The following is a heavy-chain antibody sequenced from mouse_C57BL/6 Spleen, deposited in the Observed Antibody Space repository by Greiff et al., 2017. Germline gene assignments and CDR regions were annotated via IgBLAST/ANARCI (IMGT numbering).Heavy chain of an antibody. Sequence: QVQLQQPGTELVKPGASVKLSCKASGYTFTSYWMHWVKQRPGQGLEWIGNINPSNGGTNYNEKFKSKATLTVDKSSSTAYMQLSSLTSEDSAVYYCARFGGFTTVVAKGFAYWGQGTLVTVSA. CDR3: ARFGGFTTVVAKGFAY. D-gene: IGHD1-1*01. CDR1: GYTFTSYW. CDR2: INPSNGGT. V-gene: IGHV1-53*01. J-gene: IGHJ3*01.